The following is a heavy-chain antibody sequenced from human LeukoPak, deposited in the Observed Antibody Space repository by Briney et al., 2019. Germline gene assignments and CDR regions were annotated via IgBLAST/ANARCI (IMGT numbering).Heavy chain of an antibody. CDR2: IYYSGST. CDR3: ASLKYSGSHAVDY. D-gene: IGHD1-26*01. J-gene: IGHJ4*02. CDR1: GGSISSSSYY. Sequence: SETLSLTCTVSGGSISSSSYYWGWIRQPPGKGLEWIGSIYYSGSTYYNPSLKSRVTISVDTSKNQFSLKLSSVTAADTAVYYCASLKYSGSHAVDYWGQGTLVTVSS. V-gene: IGHV4-39*01.